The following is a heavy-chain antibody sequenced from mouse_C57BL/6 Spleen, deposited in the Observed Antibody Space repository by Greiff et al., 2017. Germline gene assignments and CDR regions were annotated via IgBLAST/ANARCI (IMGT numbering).Heavy chain of an antibody. D-gene: IGHD3-1*01. V-gene: IGHV1-76*01. J-gene: IGHJ3*01. CDR2: IYPGSGNT. CDR3: ASGPAWFAY. CDR1: GYTFTDYY. Sequence: QVQLQQSGAELVRPGASVKLSCKASGYTFTDYYINWVKQRPGQGLEWIARIYPGSGNTYYNEKFKGKATLTAEKSSSTAYMQLSSLTSEDSAVYFCASGPAWFAYWGQGTLVTVSA.